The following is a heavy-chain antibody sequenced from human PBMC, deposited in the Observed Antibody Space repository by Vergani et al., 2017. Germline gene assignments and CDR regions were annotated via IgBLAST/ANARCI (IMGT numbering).Heavy chain of an antibody. V-gene: IGHV3-23*04. CDR2: ISGSATGGVT. J-gene: IGHJ4*02. CDR3: AKLPSRRIVGPLYYLDS. Sequence: EVQLVESGGDLAQPGGSLTLSCVAYGLVFSDYTMSWVRQAPGRGLEWVSIISGSATGGVTYVADSVKGRFTIFRDNSKNTLYLQMNSLIAEDTAVYYCAKLPSRRIVGPLYYLDSWGQGTLVTVSS. CDR1: GLVFSDYT. D-gene: IGHD1-26*01.